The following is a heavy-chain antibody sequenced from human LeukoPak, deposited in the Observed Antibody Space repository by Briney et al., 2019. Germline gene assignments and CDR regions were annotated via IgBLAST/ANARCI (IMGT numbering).Heavy chain of an antibody. J-gene: IGHJ5*02. CDR2: IWYDGSNK. CDR1: GFTFSSYG. Sequence: GGSLRLSCAASGFTFSSYGMHWVRQAPGKGLEWVAVIWYDGSNKYYADSVKGRFTISRDNSKNTLYLQMNSLRVEDTAVYYCARGVIVSDNWFDPWGQGTLVTVSS. V-gene: IGHV3-33*01. D-gene: IGHD5/OR15-5a*01. CDR3: ARGVIVSDNWFDP.